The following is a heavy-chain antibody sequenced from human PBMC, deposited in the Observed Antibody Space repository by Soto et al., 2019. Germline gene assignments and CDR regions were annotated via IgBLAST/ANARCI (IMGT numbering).Heavy chain of an antibody. CDR3: ARSFGRSPPEFDN. J-gene: IGHJ5*02. Sequence: SETLSLTCAVSGGSVSSGDYSWSWLRPPPGQGLEWIGYIYHSGTIYYNRSLQGRVTMSVDRSKYPFSLRLSSVAAADTAVYYWARSFGRSPPEFDNWGQGTLVTVSS. V-gene: IGHV4-30-2*01. D-gene: IGHD3-16*01. CDR2: IYHSGTI. CDR1: GGSVSSGDYS.